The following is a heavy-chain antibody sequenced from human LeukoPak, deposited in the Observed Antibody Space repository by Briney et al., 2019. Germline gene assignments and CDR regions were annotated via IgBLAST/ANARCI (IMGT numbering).Heavy chain of an antibody. Sequence: KASKTLSLTCTVSGGSISSYYWSWIRQPPGKGLEWIGYIYYSGSTNYNPSLKSRVTISVDTSKNQFSLKLSSVTAADTAVYYCARQEDDYGHNWFDPWGQGTLVTVSS. D-gene: IGHD4-17*01. V-gene: IGHV4-59*08. J-gene: IGHJ5*02. CDR3: ARQEDDYGHNWFDP. CDR1: GGSISSYY. CDR2: IYYSGST.